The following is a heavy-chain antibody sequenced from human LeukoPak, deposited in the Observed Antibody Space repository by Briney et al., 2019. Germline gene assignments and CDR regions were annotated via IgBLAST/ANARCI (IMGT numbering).Heavy chain of an antibody. V-gene: IGHV3-33*01. Sequence: GGSLRLSCAASGFTFSSYGMHWVRRAPGKGLEWVAVIWYDGSNKYYADSVKGRFTISRDNSKNTLYLQMNSLRAEDTAVYYCARDWGYCSSTSCFVGYWGQGTLVTVSS. CDR2: IWYDGSNK. J-gene: IGHJ4*02. D-gene: IGHD2-2*01. CDR1: GFTFSSYG. CDR3: ARDWGYCSSTSCFVGY.